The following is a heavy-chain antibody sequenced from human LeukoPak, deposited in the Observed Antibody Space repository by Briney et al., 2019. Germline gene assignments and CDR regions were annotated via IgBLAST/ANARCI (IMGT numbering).Heavy chain of an antibody. V-gene: IGHV4-30-4*01. CDR1: GGSISSGDYY. Sequence: PSETLSLTCTVSGGSISSGDYYWSWIRQPPGKGLEWIGYIYYSGSTYYNPSLKSRVTISVGTSKNQFSLKLSSVTAADTAVYYCARASGDYYDSSVPSEFDYWGQGTLVTVSS. D-gene: IGHD3-22*01. CDR3: ARASGDYYDSSVPSEFDY. J-gene: IGHJ4*02. CDR2: IYYSGST.